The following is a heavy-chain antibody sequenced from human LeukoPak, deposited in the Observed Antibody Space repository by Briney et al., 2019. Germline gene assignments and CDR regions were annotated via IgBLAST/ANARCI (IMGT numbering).Heavy chain of an antibody. CDR3: TKRGSPSATSYKGFDF. J-gene: IGHJ4*02. CDR2: ISAGGGT. V-gene: IGHV3-23*01. CDR1: GFTFSSYA. Sequence: GGSLRLSCAASGFTFSSYAMNWVRQAPGKGLECVSGISAGGGTYYADSVKGRFTISRDNSKNTVYLQLNSLSAEDTALYYCTKRGSPSATSYKGFDFWGQGTVVTVSS. D-gene: IGHD3-10*01.